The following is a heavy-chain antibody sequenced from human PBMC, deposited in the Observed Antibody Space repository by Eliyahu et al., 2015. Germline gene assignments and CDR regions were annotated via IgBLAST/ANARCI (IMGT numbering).Heavy chain of an antibody. CDR2: ISSSSSYI. D-gene: IGHD2-15*01. Sequence: EVQLVESGGGLVXPGGSXRLSCAASGFTFXXYSMNWXRQAPGKGLEWVSSISSSSSYIYYADSVKGRFTISRDNAKNSLYLQMNSLRAEDTAVYYCARSKVAAAYLYYYGMDVWGQGTTVTVSS. CDR3: ARSKVAAAYLYYYGMDV. V-gene: IGHV3-21*01. CDR1: GFTFXXYS. J-gene: IGHJ6*02.